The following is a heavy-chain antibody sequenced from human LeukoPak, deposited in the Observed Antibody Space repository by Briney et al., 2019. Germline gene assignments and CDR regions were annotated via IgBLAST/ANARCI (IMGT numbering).Heavy chain of an antibody. D-gene: IGHD6-19*01. CDR3: ARRGYSSGWYYFDY. V-gene: IGHV4-59*08. CDR1: GGSMSRYY. Sequence: SETLALTCTVSGGSMSRYYWYWIRQPPGKGLEWIGYIYYSGSTNYNPSLKSRVTISVDTSKNQFSLKLSSVTAADTAVYYCARRGYSSGWYYFDYWGQGTLVTVSS. J-gene: IGHJ4*02. CDR2: IYYSGST.